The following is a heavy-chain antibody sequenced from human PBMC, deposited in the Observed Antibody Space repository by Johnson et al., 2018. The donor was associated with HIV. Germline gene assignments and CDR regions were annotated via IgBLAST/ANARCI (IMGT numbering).Heavy chain of an antibody. V-gene: IGHV3-30*02. D-gene: IGHD3-22*01. Sequence: QVQLVESGGGVVQPGGSLRLSCVASGFTFSSYGMHWVRQATGKGLEWVAFIRNDGGNKYNVDSVKGRFTISRDNSKNTLYLQMNSLRIEDTAVYYCANTYSSGYYNDAFDIWGQGTMVTVSS. CDR2: IRNDGGNK. CDR3: ANTYSSGYYNDAFDI. CDR1: GFTFSSYG. J-gene: IGHJ3*02.